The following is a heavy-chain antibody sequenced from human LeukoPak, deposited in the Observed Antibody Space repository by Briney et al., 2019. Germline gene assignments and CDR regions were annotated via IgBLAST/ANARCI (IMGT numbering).Heavy chain of an antibody. CDR3: ARHPGMAHIDY. V-gene: IGHV5-51*01. CDR2: IYPGDSDT. J-gene: IGHJ4*02. D-gene: IGHD6-13*01. Sequence: GEXLQISCQGSGYIFTSYWIGWVRQLPGKGLEWMGIIYPGDSDTRYSPSFQGQVTISSDKSISTAYLQWSSLKASDTAMYYCARHPGMAHIDYWGQGTLVTVSS. CDR1: GYIFTSYW.